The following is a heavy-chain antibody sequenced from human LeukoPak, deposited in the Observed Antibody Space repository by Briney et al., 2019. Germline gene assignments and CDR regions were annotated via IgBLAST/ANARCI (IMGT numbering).Heavy chain of an antibody. Sequence: GGSLRLSCAASEFTISRYWMHWVRQAPGKGLVWVSNINNDGSITTYADSVKGRFTISRDNSKNTLYLQMNSLRAEDTAVYYCAKDVVLYDSSGYAFDYWGQGTLVTVSS. CDR3: AKDVVLYDSSGYAFDY. J-gene: IGHJ4*02. CDR1: EFTISRYW. CDR2: INNDGSIT. D-gene: IGHD3-22*01. V-gene: IGHV3-74*01.